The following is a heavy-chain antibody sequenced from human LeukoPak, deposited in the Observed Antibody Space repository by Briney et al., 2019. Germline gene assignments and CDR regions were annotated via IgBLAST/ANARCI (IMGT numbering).Heavy chain of an antibody. CDR3: ARGDYYGSGSRYFDY. CDR1: GGSISSGGYY. J-gene: IGHJ4*02. Sequence: SQTLSLTCTVSGGSISSGGYYWNWIRQPSGKGLEWIGYFYHSGISYYNPSLKSRVTISVDTSKNQFSLKLSSVTAADTAVYYCARGDYYGSGSRYFDYWGQGTLVTVSS. CDR2: FYHSGIS. V-gene: IGHV4-30-2*01. D-gene: IGHD3-10*01.